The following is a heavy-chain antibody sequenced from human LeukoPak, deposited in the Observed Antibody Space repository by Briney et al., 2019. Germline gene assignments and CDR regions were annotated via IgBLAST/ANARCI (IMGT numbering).Heavy chain of an antibody. D-gene: IGHD1-26*01. Sequence: GGSLRLSCAASGFKFSNYWMSWVRQAPGKGPQWVANIKQDGSAKYYVDSVKGRFTISRVNANSSLYLQMNSLRAEDTAIYYCVRLSGPLDDYWGQGTLVTVSS. CDR2: IKQDGSAK. J-gene: IGHJ4*02. CDR3: VRLSGPLDDY. CDR1: GFKFSNYW. V-gene: IGHV3-7*03.